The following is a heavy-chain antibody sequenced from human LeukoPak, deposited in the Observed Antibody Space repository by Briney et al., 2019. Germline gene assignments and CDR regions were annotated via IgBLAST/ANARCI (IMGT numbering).Heavy chain of an antibody. V-gene: IGHV3-11*01. Sequence: GGSLRLSCAASGFTFSDYYMSWIRQAPGKGLEWVSYISSSGSTIYYADSVKGRFTISRDNAKKSLYLQMNSLRAEDTAVYYCARDRSIAARFHYFDYWGQGTLVTVSS. CDR2: ISSSGSTI. CDR1: GFTFSDYY. CDR3: ARDRSIAARFHYFDY. D-gene: IGHD6-6*01. J-gene: IGHJ4*02.